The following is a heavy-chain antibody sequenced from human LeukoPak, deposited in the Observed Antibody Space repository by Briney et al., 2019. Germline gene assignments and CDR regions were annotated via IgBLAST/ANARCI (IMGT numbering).Heavy chain of an antibody. V-gene: IGHV1-2*06. CDR1: GYTFTGYY. Sequence: ASVKVSCRAFGYTFTGYYMHWVRQAPGQGLEWMGRINPNSGGTNYAQKFQGRVTMTRDTSISTAYMELSRLRSDDTAVYYCARDDSRPYYYDSSGYVYWGQGTLVTVSS. D-gene: IGHD3-22*01. CDR3: ARDDSRPYYYDSSGYVY. CDR2: INPNSGGT. J-gene: IGHJ4*02.